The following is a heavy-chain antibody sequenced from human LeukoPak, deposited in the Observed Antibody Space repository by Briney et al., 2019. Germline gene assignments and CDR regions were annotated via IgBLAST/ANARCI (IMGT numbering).Heavy chain of an antibody. CDR2: ISSNGGST. CDR3: ARYYGGNCGY. D-gene: IGHD4-23*01. Sequence: GGSLRLSCAASGFTFSSYAMHWVRQAPGKGLEYVSAISSNGGSTYYANSVKGRFTISRDNSKNTLYLQMGSLRAEDMAVYYCARYYGGNCGYWGQGTLVTVSS. CDR1: GFTFSSYA. J-gene: IGHJ4*02. V-gene: IGHV3-64*01.